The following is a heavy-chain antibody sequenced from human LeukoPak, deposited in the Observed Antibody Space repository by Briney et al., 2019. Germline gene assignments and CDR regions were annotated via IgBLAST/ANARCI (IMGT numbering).Heavy chain of an antibody. CDR1: GYTFTSYG. V-gene: IGHV1-18*01. CDR3: ARDDYYGSGSYYLEDAFDI. CDR2: ISAYNGNT. J-gene: IGHJ3*02. Sequence: RASVKVSCKASGYTFTSYGISWVRQAPGQGLEWMGWISAYNGNTNYAQKLQGRVTMTTDTSTSTAYMELRSLRSDDTAVYYCARDDYYGSGSYYLEDAFDIWGQGTMVTVSS. D-gene: IGHD3-10*01.